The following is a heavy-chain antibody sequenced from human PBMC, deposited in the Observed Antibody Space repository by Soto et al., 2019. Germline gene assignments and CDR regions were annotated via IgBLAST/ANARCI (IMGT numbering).Heavy chain of an antibody. V-gene: IGHV1-58*01. CDR1: GFTFTSSA. J-gene: IGHJ4*02. CDR2: IVVGSGNT. Sequence: QMQLVQSGPEVKKPGTSVKVSCKASGFTFTSSAVQWVRQARGQRLEWIGWIVVGSGNTNYAQKFQERVTITRDMSTSTAYMELRSLSSEDTAVYYCAAARTYCGGDCYVDWGQGTLVTVSS. D-gene: IGHD2-21*02. CDR3: AAARTYCGGDCYVD.